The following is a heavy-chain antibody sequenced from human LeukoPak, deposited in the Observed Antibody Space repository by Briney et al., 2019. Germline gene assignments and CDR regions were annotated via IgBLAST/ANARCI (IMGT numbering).Heavy chain of an antibody. CDR3: ARRYDGFDY. D-gene: IGHD3-3*01. Sequence: GGSLRLSCAASGFTFSSYAVHWVRQAPGRGLECVAVISYDGSNKYYADSVKGRFSISRDNSKNTLYLQMNSLRAEDTAVYYCARRYDGFDYWGQGTLVTVSS. J-gene: IGHJ4*02. CDR2: ISYDGSNK. CDR1: GFTFSSYA. V-gene: IGHV3-30-3*01.